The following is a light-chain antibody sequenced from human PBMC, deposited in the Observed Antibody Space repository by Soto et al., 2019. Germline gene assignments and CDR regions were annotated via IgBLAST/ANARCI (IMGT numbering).Light chain of an antibody. CDR3: ESWDSNTRV. CDR1: SGHSFYV. V-gene: IGLV4-60*03. CDR2: LEGSGNY. J-gene: IGLJ3*02. Sequence: QLVLTQPSSASASLGSSVSLTCTLSSGHSFYVIAWHQQQPGTAPRYLMKLEGSGNYNKGSGVPERFSGSSSGADRYLTISNLQSGDEGDYYCESWDSNTRVFGGGTKLTVL.